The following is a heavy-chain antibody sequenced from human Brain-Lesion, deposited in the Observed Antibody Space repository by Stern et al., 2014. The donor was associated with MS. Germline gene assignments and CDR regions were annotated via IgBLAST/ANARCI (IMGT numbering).Heavy chain of an antibody. J-gene: IGHJ5*01. CDR3: ARGERWFDS. CDR1: GFTFSNYW. Sequence: MQLVQSGGGLVQPGGSLRLSCAASGFTFSNYWMHWVRQAPGKGLVWVSRVNNDGRRTSYADSVKGRFTMSRDNAKNMLYLQMNSLRVEDTAIYYCARGERWFDSWGQGTLVTVSS. D-gene: IGHD3-10*01. V-gene: IGHV3-74*02. CDR2: VNNDGRRT.